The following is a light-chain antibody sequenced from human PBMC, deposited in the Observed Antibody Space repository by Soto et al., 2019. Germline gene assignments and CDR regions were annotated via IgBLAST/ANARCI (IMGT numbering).Light chain of an antibody. Sequence: ETVLTQSPGTLSLSPGERATLSCRVSQSVSSSYLAWYQQKPGQAPRLLIYGASSRATGIPDRFSGSGSGTDFTLTLSRLEPEDFAVYYCQQYGSSPWTFGQGTKVDIK. CDR3: QQYGSSPWT. J-gene: IGKJ1*01. CDR1: QSVSSSY. V-gene: IGKV3-20*01. CDR2: GAS.